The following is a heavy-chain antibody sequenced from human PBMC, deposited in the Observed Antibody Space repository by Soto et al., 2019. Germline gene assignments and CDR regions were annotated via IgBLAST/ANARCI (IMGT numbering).Heavy chain of an antibody. J-gene: IGHJ4*02. D-gene: IGHD3-10*01. CDR2: IGVANGDT. CDR1: GFTFTNSA. CDR3: ARDESYYGSGFDY. Sequence: GASVKVSCKTSGFTFTNSAIQWVRQARGQRLEWIGWIGVANGDTKSAQKFQDRVTLTTEISTSTVYMELRSLRSDDTAVYYCARDESYYGSGFDYWGLGTLVTVSS. V-gene: IGHV1-58*02.